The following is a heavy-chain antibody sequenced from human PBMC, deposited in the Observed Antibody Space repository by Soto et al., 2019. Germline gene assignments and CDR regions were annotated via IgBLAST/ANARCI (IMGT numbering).Heavy chain of an antibody. D-gene: IGHD3-22*01. V-gene: IGHV4-31*03. CDR2: IYYGGRT. CDR3: TRSRGDSSGYLHDAFDI. CDR1: GGSVNSAGHY. J-gene: IGHJ3*02. Sequence: QVQLQESGPGLVKPSQTLSLSCSVSGGSVNSAGHYWSWIRQHPGKGLEWIGYIYYGGRTDFNPSLKSRVLISVDTSKNQFSLKLNSVTVADTAVYYCTRSRGDSSGYLHDAFDIWGQGTMVTVSS.